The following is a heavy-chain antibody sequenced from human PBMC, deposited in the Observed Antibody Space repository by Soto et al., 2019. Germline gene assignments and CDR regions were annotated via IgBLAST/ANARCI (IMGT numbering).Heavy chain of an antibody. J-gene: IGHJ4*02. Sequence: PGGSLRLSCAASGFTFSSYAMHWVRQAPGKGLEWVAVISYDGSNKYSADSVKGRFIISRDNSKNTLYLQMNSLRAEDTAVYYCARDRYGDPLWGQDDFDYWGQGTLVTV. CDR1: GFTFSSYA. CDR3: ARDRYGDPLWGQDDFDY. V-gene: IGHV3-30-3*01. D-gene: IGHD4-17*01. CDR2: ISYDGSNK.